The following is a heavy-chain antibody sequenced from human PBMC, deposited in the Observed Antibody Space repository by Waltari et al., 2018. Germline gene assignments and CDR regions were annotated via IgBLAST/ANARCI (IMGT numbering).Heavy chain of an antibody. J-gene: IGHJ6*02. D-gene: IGHD2-15*01. CDR2: IYNSGGT. Sequence: EVQMVESGGGLVQPGGSLRLSCSASGFTVSNHYMRWVRQAPGKGLEWVALIYNSGGTYDADSVKGRFTISRDNSRNTLDLQMNSLRAEDTAVYYCARGPDSRGANRNGMDVWGQGATVTVSS. V-gene: IGHV3-66*01. CDR1: GFTVSNHY. CDR3: ARGPDSRGANRNGMDV.